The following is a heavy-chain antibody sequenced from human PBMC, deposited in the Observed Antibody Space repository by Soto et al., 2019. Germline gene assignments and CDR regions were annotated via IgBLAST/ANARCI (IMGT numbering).Heavy chain of an antibody. D-gene: IGHD2-8*02. CDR2: INHTGST. J-gene: IGHJ4*02. V-gene: IGHV4-34*01. CDR3: ARDKITGLFDY. Sequence: QVQLQQCGAGLLKPSETLSLTCAVYGGSFSGYSWTWIRQPPGTGLEWIGEINHTGSTNYNPSLKSQVTISVDTSKNQFSLKLTSVTAADTAVYYCARDKITGLFDYWGQGTLVTVSS. CDR1: GGSFSGYS.